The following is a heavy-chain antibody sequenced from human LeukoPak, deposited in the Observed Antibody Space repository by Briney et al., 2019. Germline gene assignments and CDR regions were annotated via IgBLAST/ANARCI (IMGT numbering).Heavy chain of an antibody. D-gene: IGHD2-2*02. Sequence: SETLSLTCTVSGYSIGSGYYWGWIRQPPGEGLEWIGSIYHSGSTYYNPSLKGRVTISVDTSKNQFSLKLTSVTAADAAVYYCARDYCSTTSCYTVDVFDFWGQGTMVTVSS. CDR1: GYSIGSGYY. J-gene: IGHJ3*01. CDR3: ARDYCSTTSCYTVDVFDF. V-gene: IGHV4-38-2*02. CDR2: IYHSGST.